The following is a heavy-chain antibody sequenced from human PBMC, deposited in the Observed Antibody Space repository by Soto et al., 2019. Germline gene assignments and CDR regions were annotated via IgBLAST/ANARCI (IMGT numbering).Heavy chain of an antibody. V-gene: IGHV3-23*01. J-gene: IGHJ5*02. CDR2: IDSGGGST. Sequence: EVQLLVSGGGSVQPGGSLRLSCAASGFSFSNYAMSWVRQAPGTGLEWVSAIDSGGGSTYYAASVKGRFSISRDNSMNPLYLQMNSLRAEDTAIYYCKKEHSNYPDNWFDPWGQGSLVTVPS. CDR3: KKEHSNYPDNWFDP. CDR1: GFSFSNYA. D-gene: IGHD4-4*01.